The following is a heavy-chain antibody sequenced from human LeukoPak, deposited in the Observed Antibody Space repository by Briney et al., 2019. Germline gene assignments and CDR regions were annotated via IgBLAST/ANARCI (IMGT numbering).Heavy chain of an antibody. CDR2: VNPSGGST. Sequence: ASVKVSCKASGYTFTSYYMHWVRQAPGQGLEWMEIVNPSGGSTSYAQKFQGRVTMTRDMSTSTVCMELSSLRSEDTAVYYCAREYYYDSSGYLGVWFDPWGQGTLVTVSS. CDR1: GYTFTSYY. V-gene: IGHV1-46*01. J-gene: IGHJ5*02. CDR3: AREYYYDSSGYLGVWFDP. D-gene: IGHD3-22*01.